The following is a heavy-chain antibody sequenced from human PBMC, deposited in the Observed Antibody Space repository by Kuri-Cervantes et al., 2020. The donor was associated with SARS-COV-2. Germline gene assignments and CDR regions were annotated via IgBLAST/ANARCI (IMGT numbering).Heavy chain of an antibody. CDR2: ISGSGFSI. V-gene: IGHV3-48*01. J-gene: IGHJ4*02. D-gene: IGHD1-26*01. Sequence: ETLSLTCVASGFTFSSNSMNWVRQAPGKGVEWVSYISGSGFSIYYADSLKGRFTISRDNAKNSLYLQMNSLTAEDTAVYYCARGGRYYFDYWGQGSLVTVSS. CDR1: GFTFSSNS. CDR3: ARGGRYYFDY.